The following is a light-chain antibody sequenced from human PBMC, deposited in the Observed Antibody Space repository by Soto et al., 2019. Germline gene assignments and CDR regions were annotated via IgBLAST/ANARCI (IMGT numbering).Light chain of an antibody. V-gene: IGLV1-47*02. CDR3: SACDDLLSVVG. J-gene: IGLJ2*01. Sequence: QSVLTQPPSASGIPGQRVTISCSGSTSNIGSNYVYWYQQLPGTAPKLLIYNNNQRPSGVPDRFSASKSGTSASLAISGLRSDDEADYHCSACDDLLSVVGFGGGTKLTVL. CDR2: NNN. CDR1: TSNIGSNY.